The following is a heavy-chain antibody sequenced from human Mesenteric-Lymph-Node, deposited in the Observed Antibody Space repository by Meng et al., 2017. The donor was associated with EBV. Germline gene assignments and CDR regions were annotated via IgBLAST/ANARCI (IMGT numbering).Heavy chain of an antibody. CDR1: DGSVSSGSYY. Sequence: QEQLKEWGAGLGKPSGSLSLTCTVSDGSVSSGSYYWSWIRQPPGKGLEWIGYIYYSGSTNYNPSLKSRVTISVDTSKNQFSLKLSSVTAADTAVYYCARLDRWELLRGLVYWGQGTLVTVSS. CDR2: IYYSGST. J-gene: IGHJ4*02. CDR3: ARLDRWELLRGLVY. D-gene: IGHD1-26*01. V-gene: IGHV4-61*01.